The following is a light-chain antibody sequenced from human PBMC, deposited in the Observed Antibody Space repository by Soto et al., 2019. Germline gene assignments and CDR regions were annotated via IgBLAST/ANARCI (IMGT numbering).Light chain of an antibody. CDR2: DAS. V-gene: IGKV1-5*01. Sequence: DIQMTQSPSTLSASVGDRVTITCRDSQSISNWLAWYQQKPGKAPKLLIYDASNLESGVPSRFSGSGSGTVFTLTISSLQPDDSATYYCQQYHSYSLTFGGGTKVEIK. J-gene: IGKJ4*01. CDR1: QSISNW. CDR3: QQYHSYSLT.